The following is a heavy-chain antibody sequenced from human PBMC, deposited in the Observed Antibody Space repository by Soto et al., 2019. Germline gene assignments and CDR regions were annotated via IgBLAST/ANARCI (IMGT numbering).Heavy chain of an antibody. D-gene: IGHD6-19*01. J-gene: IGHJ3*02. CDR1: GGSISSSNW. CDR3: ARVRVIAVAGTGDAFDI. CDR2: IYHSGST. Sequence: PSETLSLTCAVSGGSISSSNWCSWVRQPPGKGLEWIGEIYHSGSTNYNPSLKSRVTISVDKSKNQFSLKLSSVTAADTAVYYCARVRVIAVAGTGDAFDIWGQGTMVTVSS. V-gene: IGHV4-4*02.